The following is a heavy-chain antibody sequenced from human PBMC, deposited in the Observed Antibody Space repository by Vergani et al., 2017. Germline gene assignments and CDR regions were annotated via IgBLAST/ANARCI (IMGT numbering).Heavy chain of an antibody. CDR2: INPSAGST. Sequence: QVHLVQSGAEVKKPGASVRVSCKASGYTFTRYYMPWVRQAPGKGFEWMGIINPSAGSTSYAQKFQGRITMTRDTSTSTVYMELSSRRSEDTAVYYCARAEHPTYYYDSSGDYLDAFDIWGQATMVTVSS. CDR3: ARAEHPTYYYDSSGDYLDAFDI. CDR1: GYTFTRYY. D-gene: IGHD3-22*01. V-gene: IGHV1-46*03. J-gene: IGHJ3*02.